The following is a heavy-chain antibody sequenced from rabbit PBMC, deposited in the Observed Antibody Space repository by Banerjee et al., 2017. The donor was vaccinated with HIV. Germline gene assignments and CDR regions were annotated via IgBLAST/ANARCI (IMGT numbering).Heavy chain of an antibody. D-gene: IGHD1-1*01. CDR3: ARAIISNTYYGDL. J-gene: IGHJ6*01. CDR1: GFSFSSTYY. CDR2: IYVGSGGSD. Sequence: QSLEESGGDLVKPGASLTLTCTASGFSFSSTYYMCWVRQAPGKGLEWIACIYVGSGGSDYYADWAKGRFTISKTSSTMVTLQMTSLTAADTATYFCARAIISNTYYGDLWGQGTLVTVS. V-gene: IGHV1S40*01.